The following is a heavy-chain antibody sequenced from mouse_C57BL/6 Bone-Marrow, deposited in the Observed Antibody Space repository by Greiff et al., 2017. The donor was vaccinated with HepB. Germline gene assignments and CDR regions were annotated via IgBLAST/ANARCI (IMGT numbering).Heavy chain of an antibody. Sequence: EVMLVDSGGGLVQSGRSLRLSCATSGFTFSDFYMEWVRQAPGKGLEWIAASRNKANDYTTEYSASVKGRFIVSRDTSQSILYLQMNALRAEDTAIYYCARDAFITTVVAHYWYFDVWGTGTTVTVAS. J-gene: IGHJ1*03. CDR2: SRNKANDYTT. CDR1: GFTFSDFY. D-gene: IGHD1-1*01. V-gene: IGHV7-1*01. CDR3: ARDAFITTVVAHYWYFDV.